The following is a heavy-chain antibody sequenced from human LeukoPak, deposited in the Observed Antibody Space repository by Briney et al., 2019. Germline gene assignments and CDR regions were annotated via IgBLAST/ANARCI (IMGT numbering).Heavy chain of an antibody. CDR3: ARGVGGADQLAY. V-gene: IGHV3-21*01. J-gene: IGHJ4*02. Sequence: GGSLRLSCAASGFTFSSYSMNWVRQAAGKGLGWVSSISSGGSYIYYGDSVKGRSTITSANTQHSLYLLMNSLTAEDTAVYYCARGVGGADQLAYWGEG. D-gene: IGHD3-16*01. CDR2: ISSGGSYI. CDR1: GFTFSSYS.